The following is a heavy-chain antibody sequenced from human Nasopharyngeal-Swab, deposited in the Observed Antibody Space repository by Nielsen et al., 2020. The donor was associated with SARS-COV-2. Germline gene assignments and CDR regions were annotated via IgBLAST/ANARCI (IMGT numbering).Heavy chain of an antibody. CDR2: INAGNGNT. CDR1: GYTFTSYA. J-gene: IGHJ6*02. Sequence: SVKVSCKASGYTFTSYAMHWVRQAPGQRLEWMGWINAGNGNTKYSQKFQGRVTITRDTSASTAYMELSSLRSEDTAVYYCARGKQQLVGDYYYYGMDVWGQGTTVTVSS. CDR3: ARGKQQLVGDYYYYGMDV. V-gene: IGHV1-3*01. D-gene: IGHD6-13*01.